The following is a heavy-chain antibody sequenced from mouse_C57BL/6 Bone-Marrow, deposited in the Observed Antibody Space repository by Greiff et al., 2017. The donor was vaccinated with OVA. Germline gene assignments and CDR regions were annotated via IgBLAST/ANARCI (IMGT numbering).Heavy chain of an antibody. CDR1: GYTFTSYW. Sequence: QVQLQQPGAELVKPGASVKMSCKASGYTFTSYWITWVKQRPGQGLEWIGDIYPGSGSTNYNEKFKSKATLPVDTSSSTAYMQLSSLTSEDSAVYYCARDGMITPYYYAMDYWGQGASVTVSS. V-gene: IGHV1-55*01. CDR3: ARDGMITPYYYAMDY. CDR2: IYPGSGST. J-gene: IGHJ4*01. D-gene: IGHD2-4*01.